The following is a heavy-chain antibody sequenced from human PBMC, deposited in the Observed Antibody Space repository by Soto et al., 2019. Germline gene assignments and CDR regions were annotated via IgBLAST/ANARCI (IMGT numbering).Heavy chain of an antibody. D-gene: IGHD1-1*01. J-gene: IGHJ6*02. CDR2: ISGSGGST. V-gene: IGHV3-23*01. CDR3: ARMEGPTAYYYAMDV. CDR1: GFTFSNFG. Sequence: EVQLLESGGGLVQPGGSLRLSCRASGFTFSNFGMTWVRQAPGKGLEWVSGISGSGGSTYYADSVKGRFTISRDNSKSTLFLQMNSLTVEDTAVYYCARMEGPTAYYYAMDVWGQGTTVTVSS.